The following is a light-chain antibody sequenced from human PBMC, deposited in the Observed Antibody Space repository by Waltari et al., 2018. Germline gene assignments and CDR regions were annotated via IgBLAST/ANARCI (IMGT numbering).Light chain of an antibody. Sequence: SYMLTQPPSVSVAPGQTARITCGGNSIGTKSVHWYQQKPGQAPVLVVYDNSDRPSGIPERFSGSNSGNTATLTISRVEAGDEADYYCQVWDSSSDHRVVFGTGTKVTVL. CDR2: DNS. CDR3: QVWDSSSDHRVV. CDR1: SIGTKS. V-gene: IGLV3-21*02. J-gene: IGLJ1*01.